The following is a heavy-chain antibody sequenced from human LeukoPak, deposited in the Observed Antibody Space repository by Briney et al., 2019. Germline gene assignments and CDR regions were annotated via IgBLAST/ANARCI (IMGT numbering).Heavy chain of an antibody. Sequence: GGSLRLSCAASGFTFSSYATHWVRQAPGKGLEWVAVISYDGSNKYYAGSVKGRFTISRDNSKNTLYLQMNSLRAEDTAVYYCAREYSYGFDYWGQGTLVTVSS. CDR2: ISYDGSNK. D-gene: IGHD5-18*01. CDR1: GFTFSSYA. CDR3: AREYSYGFDY. V-gene: IGHV3-30-3*01. J-gene: IGHJ4*02.